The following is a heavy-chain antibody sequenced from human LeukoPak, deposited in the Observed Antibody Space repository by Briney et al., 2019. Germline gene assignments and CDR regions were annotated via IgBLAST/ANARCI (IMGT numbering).Heavy chain of an antibody. J-gene: IGHJ4*02. D-gene: IGHD2-15*01. CDR1: GGSISSSSYY. Sequence: SETLSLTCTVSGGSISSSSYYWGWIRQPPGKGLVWIGSISYSGNTYYNPSLKSRVTISVDPSKNQFSLKLSSVTAADTAVYYCARRQTPDYWGQGTLVTVST. CDR2: ISYSGNT. V-gene: IGHV4-39*01. CDR3: ARRQTPDY.